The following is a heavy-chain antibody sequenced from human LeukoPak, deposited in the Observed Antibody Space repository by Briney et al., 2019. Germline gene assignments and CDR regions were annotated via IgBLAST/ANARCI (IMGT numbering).Heavy chain of an antibody. V-gene: IGHV3-20*04. Sequence: GGSLRLSCAASGFTFDDYGMSWVRQAPGKGLEWVSGINWNGGSTGYADSVKGRFTISRDNAKNSLYLQMNSLRAEDTALYYCARHISAYCGGDCYIDYWGQGTLVTVSS. D-gene: IGHD2-21*02. J-gene: IGHJ4*02. CDR3: ARHISAYCGGDCYIDY. CDR1: GFTFDDYG. CDR2: INWNGGST.